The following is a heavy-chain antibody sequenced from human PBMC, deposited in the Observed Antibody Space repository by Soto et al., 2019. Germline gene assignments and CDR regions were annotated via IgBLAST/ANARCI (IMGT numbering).Heavy chain of an antibody. CDR1: EYTLTELS. CDR3: AIFGREGYCSGGSCYDYYYYGMDV. D-gene: IGHD2-15*01. Sequence: ASVKVSCKVSEYTLTELSMHWVRQAPGKGLEWMGGFDPEDGETIYAQKFQGRVTMTEDTSTDTAYMELSGLRSDDTAVYYCAIFGREGYCSGGSCYDYYYYGMDVWGQGTTVTVSS. J-gene: IGHJ6*02. V-gene: IGHV1-24*01. CDR2: FDPEDGET.